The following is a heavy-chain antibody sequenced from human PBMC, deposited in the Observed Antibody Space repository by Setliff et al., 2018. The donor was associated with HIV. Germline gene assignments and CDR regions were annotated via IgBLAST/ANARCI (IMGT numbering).Heavy chain of an antibody. CDR1: GFTFSDYA. J-gene: IGHJ6*03. Sequence: GGSLRLSCTASGFTFSDYAMSWVRQAPGKGLEWVSAITGSEGSTYHADYVKGRFTISRDNSKNTLYLQMNSLRAEDTAVYYCAKDNNIWSGYYYYYYLDVWGKGTTVTSP. D-gene: IGHD3-3*01. V-gene: IGHV3-23*01. CDR2: ITGSEGST. CDR3: AKDNNIWSGYYYYYYLDV.